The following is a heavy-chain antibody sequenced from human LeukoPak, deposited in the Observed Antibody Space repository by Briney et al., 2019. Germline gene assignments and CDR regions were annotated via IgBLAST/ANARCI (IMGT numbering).Heavy chain of an antibody. CDR1: GGSFSGYY. J-gene: IGHJ4*02. CDR3: ARTDYFDY. V-gene: IGHV4-34*01. Sequence: SETLSLTCAVYGGSFSGYYWSWIRQPPGKGLEWIGSIYYSGSTYYNPSLKSRVTISVDTSKNQFSLKLSSVTAADTAVYYCARTDYFDYWGQGTLVTVSS. CDR2: IYYSGST.